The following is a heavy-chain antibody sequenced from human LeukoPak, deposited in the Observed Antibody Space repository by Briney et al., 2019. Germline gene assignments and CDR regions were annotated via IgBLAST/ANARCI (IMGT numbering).Heavy chain of an antibody. CDR1: GFTFSSYE. J-gene: IGHJ4*02. CDR3: AGVLATLDY. V-gene: IGHV3-48*03. D-gene: IGHD5-12*01. CDR2: ISSSGSTF. Sequence: GGSLRLSCAASGFTFSSYEMNWVRQAPGKGLEWVSYISSSGSTFYYADSVKGRFTISRDNAKNSLYLQMNSLRAEDTAVYYCAGVLATLDYWGQGTLVTVSS.